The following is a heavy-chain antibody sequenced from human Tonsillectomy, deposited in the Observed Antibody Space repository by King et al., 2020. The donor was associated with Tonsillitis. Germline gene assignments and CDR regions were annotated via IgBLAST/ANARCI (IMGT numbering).Heavy chain of an antibody. CDR3: ARDDSSGYFLVY. D-gene: IGHD3-22*01. Sequence: QLVQSGGGLVKPGGSLRLSCAASGFSFSSYSMNWVRQAPGKGLEWVASISSNGNYTYYADSLKGRFTISRDNAKKSLYLQMNSLRAEDTAVYYCARDDSSGYFLVYWGQGTLVTVSS. CDR1: GFSFSSYS. V-gene: IGHV3-21*01. J-gene: IGHJ4*02. CDR2: ISSNGNYT.